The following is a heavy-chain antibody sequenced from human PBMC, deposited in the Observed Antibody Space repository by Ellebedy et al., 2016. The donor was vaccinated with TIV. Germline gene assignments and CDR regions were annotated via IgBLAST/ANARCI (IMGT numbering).Heavy chain of an antibody. CDR1: GGSIRSYY. V-gene: IGHV4-59*01. Sequence: MPSETLSLTCTVSGGSIRSYYWSWIRQPPGKGLEWIGYVYYSGDTNYKPSLKSRVSMSVDTSKNQFSLKLRSVSAADTAVYYCARDGYISGWIWGQGALVTVSS. CDR2: VYYSGDT. J-gene: IGHJ4*02. D-gene: IGHD6-19*01. CDR3: ARDGYISGWI.